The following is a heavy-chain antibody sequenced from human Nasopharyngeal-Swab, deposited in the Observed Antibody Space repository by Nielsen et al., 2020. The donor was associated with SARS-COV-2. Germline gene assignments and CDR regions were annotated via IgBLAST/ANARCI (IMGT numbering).Heavy chain of an antibody. CDR1: GYTFTGYY. J-gene: IGHJ6*02. Sequence: ASVKVSCKASGYTFTGYYMHWVRQAPGQGLEWMGWINPNSGGTNYAQKFQGRVTMTRDTSISTAYMELSRLRSDDTAVYYCARGAAKYYYYGVDVWGQGTTVTVSS. CDR3: ARGAAKYYYYGVDV. D-gene: IGHD5-18*01. V-gene: IGHV1-2*02. CDR2: INPNSGGT.